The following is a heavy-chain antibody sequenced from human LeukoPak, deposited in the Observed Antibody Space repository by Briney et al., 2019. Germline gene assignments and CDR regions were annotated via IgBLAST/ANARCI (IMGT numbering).Heavy chain of an antibody. CDR1: GFNFSSYE. CDR3: AREDPGGGFDI. J-gene: IGHJ3*02. Sequence: PGGSLRLSCAAPGFNFSSYEMNWVRQAPGKGLEWVSYISGSGTAIYYADSVKGRFTISRDNAKNSLYLQMNSLRAEDTAVYFCAREDPGGGFDIWGQGTMVTVSS. V-gene: IGHV3-48*03. CDR2: ISGSGTAI.